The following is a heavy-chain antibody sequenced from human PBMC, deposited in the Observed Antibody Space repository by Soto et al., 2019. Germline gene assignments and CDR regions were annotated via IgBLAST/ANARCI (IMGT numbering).Heavy chain of an antibody. D-gene: IGHD3-22*01. CDR3: ASDYYDSSGHYSPLDY. CDR1: GYTFTSYY. Sequence: ASVKVSCKASGYTFTSYYMHWVRQAPGQGLEWMGIINPSGGSTSYAQKFQGRVTMTRDTSTSTVYMELSSLRSEDTAVYYCASDYYDSSGHYSPLDYWGHGTLVTVSS. CDR2: INPSGGST. J-gene: IGHJ4*01. V-gene: IGHV1-46*01.